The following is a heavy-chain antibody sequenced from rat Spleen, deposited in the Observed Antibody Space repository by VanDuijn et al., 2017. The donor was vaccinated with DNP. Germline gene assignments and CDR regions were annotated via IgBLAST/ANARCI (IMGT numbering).Heavy chain of an antibody. D-gene: IGHD1-11*01. CDR3: TTRGDGNDNWFAY. Sequence: EVQLVESGGGLVQPGRSLKLSCAASGFNFNDYWMGWVRQAPGKGLEWIGEINKDSSIINYTPSLKDKFTISRDNAQNTLYLQMSKLGSEDTAIYYCTTRGDGNDNWFAYWGQGTLVTVSS. J-gene: IGHJ3*01. CDR1: GFNFNDYW. CDR2: INKDSSII. V-gene: IGHV4-2*01.